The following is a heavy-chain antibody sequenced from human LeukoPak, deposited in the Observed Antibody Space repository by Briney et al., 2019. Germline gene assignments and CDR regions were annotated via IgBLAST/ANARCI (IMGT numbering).Heavy chain of an antibody. Sequence: ASVKVSCKASGYSFINYGITWVRQAPGQGLEWMGWINPNSGGTNYAQKFQGRVTMTRDTSISTAYMELSRLRSDDTAVYYCRTDRYGDYGDYIDYWGQGTLVTVSS. CDR1: GYSFINYG. CDR3: RTDRYGDYGDYIDY. D-gene: IGHD4-17*01. J-gene: IGHJ4*02. CDR2: INPNSGGT. V-gene: IGHV1-2*02.